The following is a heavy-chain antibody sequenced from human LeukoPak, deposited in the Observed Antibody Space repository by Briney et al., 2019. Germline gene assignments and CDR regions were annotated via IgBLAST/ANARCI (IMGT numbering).Heavy chain of an antibody. Sequence: PSETLSLTCTVSGGSISSYYWSWIRQPPGKGLEWIGYIYYSGSTNYNPSLKGRVTISVDTSKNQFSLKLGSVTAADTAVYYCARDRPRMADYYYGMDVWSQGTTVTVSS. CDR2: IYYSGST. CDR3: ARDRPRMADYYYGMDV. J-gene: IGHJ6*02. CDR1: GGSISSYY. V-gene: IGHV4-59*01. D-gene: IGHD5-24*01.